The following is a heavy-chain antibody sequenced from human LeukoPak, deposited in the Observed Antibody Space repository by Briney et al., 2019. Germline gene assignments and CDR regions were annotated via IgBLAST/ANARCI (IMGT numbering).Heavy chain of an antibody. V-gene: IGHV4-59*08. J-gene: IGHJ4*02. CDR1: GGSISSYY. CDR2: IYYSGST. CDR3: ARQHSSSWSYYFDY. Sequence: SSETLSLTCTVSGGSISSYYWSWIRQPPGKGLEWSGYIYYSGSTNYNLSLKSRVTISVDTSKNQFSLELSSVTAADTAVYYCARQHSSSWSYYFDYWGQGTLVTVSS. D-gene: IGHD6-13*01.